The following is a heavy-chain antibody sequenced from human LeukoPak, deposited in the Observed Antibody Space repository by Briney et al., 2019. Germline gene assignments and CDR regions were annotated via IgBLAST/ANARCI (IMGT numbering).Heavy chain of an antibody. D-gene: IGHD6-19*01. CDR2: IIPIFGTA. V-gene: IGHV1-69*05. CDR1: GGTFSSYA. Sequence: SVKVSSKASGGTFSSYAISWVRQAPGHGLEWMGGIIPIFGTANYAQKFQGRVTITTDESTSTAYMELSSLRSEDTAVYYCVPTAGYSSGWYNFDYWGQGTLVTVSS. CDR3: VPTAGYSSGWYNFDY. J-gene: IGHJ4*02.